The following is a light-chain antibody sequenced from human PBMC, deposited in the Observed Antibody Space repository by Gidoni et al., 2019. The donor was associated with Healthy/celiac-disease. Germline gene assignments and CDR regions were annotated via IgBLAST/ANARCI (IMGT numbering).Light chain of an antibody. CDR3: QQYYSTPWT. CDR2: WAS. J-gene: IGKJ1*01. Sequence: VPTGERATINCKSSQSVLYSSNNKNYLAWYQQKPGQPPKLLIYWASTRESGVPDRFSGSGSGTDFTLTISNLQAEDVAVYYCQQYYSTPWTFGQGTKVEIK. CDR1: QSVLYSSNNKNY. V-gene: IGKV4-1*01.